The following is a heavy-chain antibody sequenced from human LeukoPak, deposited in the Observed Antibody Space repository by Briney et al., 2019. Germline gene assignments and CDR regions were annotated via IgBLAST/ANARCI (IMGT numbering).Heavy chain of an antibody. CDR3: AREASGAPGTREFDY. D-gene: IGHD6-13*01. J-gene: IGHJ4*02. CDR1: GYTFTRYG. V-gene: IGHV1-18*01. CDR2: ISGYNGNT. Sequence: WASVKVSCKASGYTFTRYGISWVRQAPGQGLEWVGWISGYNGNTKYAQKAQGRGTMTTDTSASTAYMELRSLRSDDTTVYYCAREASGAPGTREFDYWGQGTLVTVSS.